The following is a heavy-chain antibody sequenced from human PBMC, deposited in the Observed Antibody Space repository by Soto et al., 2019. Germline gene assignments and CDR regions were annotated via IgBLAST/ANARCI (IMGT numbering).Heavy chain of an antibody. CDR3: AKMTSGGYGRNSGMDV. J-gene: IGHJ6*02. CDR1: GFPFSSYA. D-gene: IGHD5-18*01. Sequence: EVQLLESGGGLVQPGGSLRLSCAGSGFPFSSYAMSWVRQAPGKGLEWVSALRDSGVSAYYADSVKGRFTISRDNSKNTLYLQMDSLRVEDTAVYYCAKMTSGGYGRNSGMDVWGQGTTVTVSS. CDR2: LRDSGVSA. V-gene: IGHV3-23*01.